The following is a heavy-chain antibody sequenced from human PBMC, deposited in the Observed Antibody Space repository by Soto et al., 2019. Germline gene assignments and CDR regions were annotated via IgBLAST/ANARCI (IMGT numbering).Heavy chain of an antibody. D-gene: IGHD3-16*01. CDR1: GGTFRNHV. J-gene: IGHJ4*02. V-gene: IGHV1-69*13. Sequence: GASVKVSCKASGGTFRNHVFNWVRQAPGQGLEWMGGIIPIIGTPNYAQKFQGRVTITADASTNTVYLDVSSLRSQDTAVYYCARDLEFRDGNISHLDYRGQGTLVTVSS. CDR2: IIPIIGTP. CDR3: ARDLEFRDGNISHLDY.